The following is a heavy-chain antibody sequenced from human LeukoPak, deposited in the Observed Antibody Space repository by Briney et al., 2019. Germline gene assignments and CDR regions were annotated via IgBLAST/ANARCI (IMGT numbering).Heavy chain of an antibody. J-gene: IGHJ4*02. CDR1: GFTFSSYW. Sequence: PGGSLRLSCAASGFTFSSYWMHWVRQAPGKGLVWVSRINSDGNSTSYADSVKGRFTISRDNAKNTLYLQMNSLRAEDTAVYYCARVGGSYYDSSGYYYWGQGTLVTVSS. V-gene: IGHV3-74*01. CDR2: INSDGNST. CDR3: ARVGGSYYDSSGYYY. D-gene: IGHD3-22*01.